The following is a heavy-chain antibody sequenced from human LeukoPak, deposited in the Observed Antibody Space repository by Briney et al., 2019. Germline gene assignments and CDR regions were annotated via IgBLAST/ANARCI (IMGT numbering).Heavy chain of an antibody. CDR3: ARRVVGYCSSTSCYRGAFDI. CDR1: GGSISSSSYY. CDR2: IYYSGST. V-gene: IGHV4-39*01. J-gene: IGHJ3*02. D-gene: IGHD2-2*02. Sequence: SETLSLTCTVSGGSISSSSYYWGWIRQPPGKGLEWIGSIYYSGSTYYNPSLNSRVTISVDTSKNQFSLKLSSVTAADTAVYYCARRVVGYCSSTSCYRGAFDIWGQGTMVTVSS.